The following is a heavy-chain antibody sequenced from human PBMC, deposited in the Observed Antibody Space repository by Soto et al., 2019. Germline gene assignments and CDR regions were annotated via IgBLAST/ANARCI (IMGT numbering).Heavy chain of an antibody. CDR1: GFSVSISY. CDR3: ARHVGDYWYFDL. V-gene: IGHV3-66*04. CDR2: IYADGHT. D-gene: IGHD3-3*01. J-gene: IGHJ2*01. Sequence: EVQLVESGGDLVQPGGSLRLSCAVSGFSVSISYMGWVRQAPGKGLGWVSSIYADGHTYYADSVRGRFTIYTDNSKDTLYLQMNSLRVDDTAMYYCARHVGDYWYFDLWGRGTLVTVSS.